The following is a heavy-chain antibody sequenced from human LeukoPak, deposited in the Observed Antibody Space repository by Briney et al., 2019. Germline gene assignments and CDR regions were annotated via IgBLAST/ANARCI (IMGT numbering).Heavy chain of an antibody. V-gene: IGHV6-1*01. CDR2: TYYRSTWYN. Sequence: SQTLSLTCAISGDSVSSNSVTWNWIRQSPSRGLEWLGRTYYRSTWYNDYAVSVRDRITVNPDTSKNQFSLHLNSVTPEDTAVYYCARRLTQYDCFDPWGQGILVTVSS. D-gene: IGHD2-2*01. CDR3: ARRLTQYDCFDP. J-gene: IGHJ5*02. CDR1: GDSVSSNSVT.